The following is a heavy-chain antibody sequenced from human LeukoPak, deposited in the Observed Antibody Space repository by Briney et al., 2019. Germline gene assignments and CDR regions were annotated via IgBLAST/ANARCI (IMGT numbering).Heavy chain of an antibody. CDR3: ARAWGGVYFDY. CDR2: IYSSGSTNDNPST. D-gene: IGHD3-16*01. CDR1: GGSITGYS. V-gene: IGHV4-4*07. J-gene: IGHJ4*02. Sequence: PSETLSLTCTVSGGSITGYSWNWIRQPAGKGLEWIGRIYSSGSTNDNPSTDYNPSLKTRVTMSVDTSKNRFSLELSSVTAADTAVYYCARAWGGVYFDYWGQGTLVTVSS.